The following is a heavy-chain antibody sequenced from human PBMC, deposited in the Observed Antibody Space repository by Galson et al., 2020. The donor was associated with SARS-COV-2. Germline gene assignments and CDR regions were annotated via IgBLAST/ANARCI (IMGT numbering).Heavy chain of an antibody. CDR3: TTEREYDYVWGSYRYADY. D-gene: IGHD3-16*02. CDR1: GFTFSNAW. Sequence: GGSLRLSCAASGFTFSNAWMSWVRQAPGKGLEWVGRIKSKTDGGTTDYAAPVKGRFTISRDDSKNTLYLQMNSLKTEDTAVYYCTTEREYDYVWGSYRYADYWGQGTLVTVSS. CDR2: IKSKTDGGTT. V-gene: IGHV3-15*01. J-gene: IGHJ4*02.